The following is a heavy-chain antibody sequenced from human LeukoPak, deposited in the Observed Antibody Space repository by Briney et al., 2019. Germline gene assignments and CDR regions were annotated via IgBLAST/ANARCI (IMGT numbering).Heavy chain of an antibody. J-gene: IGHJ6*02. CDR1: GGSISTSAYY. Sequence: PSETLSLTCIVSGGSISTSAYYWGWIRQPPGEGLQWIGSIYYSGNTYYNSSLKSRVTISVDTSTSQFSLKLSSVTAADTAVYYCARSRVGLGYCSSTSCYRVSPGVYYYYYGMDVWGQGTTVTVSS. CDR2: IYYSGNT. V-gene: IGHV4-39*01. D-gene: IGHD2-2*01. CDR3: ARSRVGLGYCSSTSCYRVSPGVYYYYYGMDV.